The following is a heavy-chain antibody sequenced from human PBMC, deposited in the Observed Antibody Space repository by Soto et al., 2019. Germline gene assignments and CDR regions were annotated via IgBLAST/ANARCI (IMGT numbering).Heavy chain of an antibody. CDR2: TYYSGST. D-gene: IGHD1-1*01. V-gene: IGHV4-61*01. CDR1: GGSVTSGSYY. J-gene: IGHJ4*02. Sequence: SETLSLTCTVSGGSVTSGSYYWSWLRQPPGKGLEWIGYTYYSGSTNYNASLKSRVTVSAAASKNQFSLRVTSVTAGDTAAYFCARGLGRGWLQLQNFDNWGQGTMVTV. CDR3: ARGLGRGWLQLQNFDN.